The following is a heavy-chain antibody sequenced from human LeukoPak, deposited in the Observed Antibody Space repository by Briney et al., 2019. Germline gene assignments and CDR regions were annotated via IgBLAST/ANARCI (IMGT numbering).Heavy chain of an antibody. CDR2: INPNSGGT. CDR3: AREFSSSWYRGSWFDP. CDR1: GYTFTGYY. J-gene: IGHJ5*02. Sequence: GASVKVSCKASGYTFTGYYMHWVRQAPGQGLEWMGWINPNSGGTNYAQKFQGRITMTRDTSISTAYMELSRLRSDDTAVYYCAREFSSSWYRGSWFDPWGQGTLVTVSS. V-gene: IGHV1-2*02. D-gene: IGHD6-13*01.